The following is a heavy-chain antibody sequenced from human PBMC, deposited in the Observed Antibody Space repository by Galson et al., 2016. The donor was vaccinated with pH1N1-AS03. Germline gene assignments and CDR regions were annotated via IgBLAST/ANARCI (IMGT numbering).Heavy chain of an antibody. CDR1: GFTVSSNY. D-gene: IGHD3-16*01. J-gene: IGHJ6*02. V-gene: IGHV3-53*01. Sequence: SLRLSCAAPGFTVSSNYMSWVRQAPGKGLEWVSDIYISGTTYYADSVKGRFTISRDNSKNTLYLQMNSLRAEDTAVYYCTGDRVVVGEGWYYGMDAWGQGTTVTVSS. CDR3: TGDRVVVGEGWYYGMDA. CDR2: IYISGTT.